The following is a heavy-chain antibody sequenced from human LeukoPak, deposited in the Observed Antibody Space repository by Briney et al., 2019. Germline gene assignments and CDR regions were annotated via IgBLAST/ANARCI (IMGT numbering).Heavy chain of an antibody. CDR1: GFTFSSYG. CDR2: ISSSSSYI. V-gene: IGHV3-21*01. CDR3: ARASREYSSSWYPRQTSFDY. J-gene: IGHJ4*02. D-gene: IGHD6-13*01. Sequence: PGRSLRLSCAASGFTFSSYGMHWVRLAPGKGLEWVSSISSSSSYIYYADSVKGRFTISRDNAKNSLYLQMNSLRAEDTAVYYCARASREYSSSWYPRQTSFDYWGQGTLVTVSS.